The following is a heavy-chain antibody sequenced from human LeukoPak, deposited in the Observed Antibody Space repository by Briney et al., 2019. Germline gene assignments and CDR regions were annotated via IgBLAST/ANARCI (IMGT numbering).Heavy chain of an antibody. Sequence: ASVKVSCKASGYTFSTSTISWVRQAPGQGLEWMGWINTNTGNPTYAQGFTGRFVFSLDTSVSTAYLQISSLKAEDTAVYYCARVPYYYDSSGYYRPFDYWGQGTLVTVSS. CDR3: ARVPYYYDSSGYYRPFDY. CDR1: GYTFSTST. CDR2: INTNTGNP. D-gene: IGHD3-22*01. V-gene: IGHV7-4-1*02. J-gene: IGHJ4*02.